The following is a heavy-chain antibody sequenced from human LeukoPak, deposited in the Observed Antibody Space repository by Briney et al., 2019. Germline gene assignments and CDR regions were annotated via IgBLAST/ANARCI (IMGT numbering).Heavy chain of an antibody. CDR3: ARDPYGDDAFDI. J-gene: IGHJ3*02. D-gene: IGHD3-10*01. CDR1: GYTLIDFY. CDR2: INPKSGVT. Sequence: ASVKVSCKASGYTLIDFYMHWVRQAPGQGLEWMGWINPKSGVTNYAQRFQGRVTMTRDTSINTAYMELSRLRSDDTAVYYCARDPYGDDAFDIWGQGTMVTVSS. V-gene: IGHV1-2*02.